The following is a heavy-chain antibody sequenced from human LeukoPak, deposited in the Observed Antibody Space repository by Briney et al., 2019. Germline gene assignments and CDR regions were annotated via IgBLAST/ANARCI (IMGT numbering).Heavy chain of an antibody. CDR1: GYTFTGYY. CDR2: INPNSGGT. V-gene: IGHV1-2*02. CDR3: ARTSGEFGWFGP. Sequence: ASVKVSCKASGYTFTGYYMHWVRQAPGQGLEWMGWINPNSGGTNYAQKFQGRVTMTRDTSISTAYMELSRLRSDDTAVYYCARTSGEFGWFGPWGQGTLVTVSS. J-gene: IGHJ5*02. D-gene: IGHD3-3*01.